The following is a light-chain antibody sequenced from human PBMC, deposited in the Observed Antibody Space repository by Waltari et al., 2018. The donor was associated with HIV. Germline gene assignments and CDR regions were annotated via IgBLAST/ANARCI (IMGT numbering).Light chain of an antibody. CDR3: CSFTTLNTLI. CDR1: NNDIGSYSF. Sequence: QSVLTQPASVSASPGQSITISCSGSNNDIGSYSFVSWYQQSPGKAPKLLLYEVSTRPPGGSDRFSGSKSGNSASLTVSGLQADDEAVYYCCSFTTLNTLIFGGGTTLTVL. CDR2: EVS. V-gene: IGLV2-14*01. J-gene: IGLJ2*01.